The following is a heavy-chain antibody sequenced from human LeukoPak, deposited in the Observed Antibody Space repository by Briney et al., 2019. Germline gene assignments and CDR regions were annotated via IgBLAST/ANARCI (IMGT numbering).Heavy chain of an antibody. D-gene: IGHD2-8*01. V-gene: IGHV4-59*08. CDR3: ARHTTGRALGDFDY. CDR1: GGSISGYY. J-gene: IGHJ4*02. CDR2: IYNSGSTNYN. Sequence: SETLSLTCTVSGGSISGYYWSWLRQSPGKGLEWIAYIYNSGSTNYNNYNPSLKSRVIMSMDTSKNQLSLIVSSVTAADTAVYYCARHTTGRALGDFDYWGQGTLVTVSA.